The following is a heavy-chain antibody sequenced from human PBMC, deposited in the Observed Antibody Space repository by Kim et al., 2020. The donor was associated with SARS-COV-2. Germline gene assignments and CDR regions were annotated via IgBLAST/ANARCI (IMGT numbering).Heavy chain of an antibody. Sequence: FFHPSLTSRFTMSVDTSKMQFSLRLSSVTAADTAVYFCARIYSSYFYLDVWGKGTSVTVSS. V-gene: IGHV4-39*01. D-gene: IGHD2-15*01. J-gene: IGHJ6*03. CDR3: ARIYSSYFYLDV.